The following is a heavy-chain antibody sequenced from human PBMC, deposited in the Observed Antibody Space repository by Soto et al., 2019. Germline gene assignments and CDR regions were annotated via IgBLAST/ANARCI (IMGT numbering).Heavy chain of an antibody. Sequence: SVKVSCKASGGTFSSYTISWVRQAPGQGLEWMGRIIPILGIANYAQKFQGRVTITADKSTSTAYMELSSLRSEDTAVYYCARGELMVRGVIIPHAFDIWGQGTMVTVSS. J-gene: IGHJ3*02. CDR3: ARGELMVRGVIIPHAFDI. V-gene: IGHV1-69*02. D-gene: IGHD3-10*01. CDR2: IIPILGIA. CDR1: GGTFSSYT.